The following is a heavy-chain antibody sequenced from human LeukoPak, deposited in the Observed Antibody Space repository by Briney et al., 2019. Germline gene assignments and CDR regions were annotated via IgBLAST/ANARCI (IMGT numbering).Heavy chain of an antibody. Sequence: SETLSLTCTVSGVSISSSSYYWGWLRQAQGKGLEWIGSIYYSGSTYDNPSLKTRVTISVDTSTNQFSLKLSSVTAADTAVYYCARANYYDSSGYSRGAFNIWGQGTMVTVSS. CDR3: ARANYYDSSGYSRGAFNI. V-gene: IGHV4-39*07. CDR2: IYYSGST. D-gene: IGHD3-22*01. CDR1: GVSISSSSYY. J-gene: IGHJ3*02.